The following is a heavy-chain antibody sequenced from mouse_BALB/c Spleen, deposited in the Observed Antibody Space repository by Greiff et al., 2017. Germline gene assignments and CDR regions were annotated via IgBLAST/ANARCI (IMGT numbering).Heavy chain of an antibody. V-gene: IGHV2-2*02. CDR3: ATQGDGNYPFAY. D-gene: IGHD2-1*01. Sequence: QVQLKESGPGLVQPSQSLSITCTVSGFSLTSYGVHWVRQSPGKGLEWLGVIWSGGSTDYNAAFISRLSISKDNSKSQVFFKMNSLQANDTAIYYCATQGDGNYPFAYWGQGTLVTVSA. CDR2: IWSGGST. J-gene: IGHJ3*01. CDR1: GFSLTSYG.